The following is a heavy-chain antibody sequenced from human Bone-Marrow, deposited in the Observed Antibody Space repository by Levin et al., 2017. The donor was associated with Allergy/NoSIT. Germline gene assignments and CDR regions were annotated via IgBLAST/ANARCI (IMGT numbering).Heavy chain of an antibody. Sequence: ASVKVSCKASGFTFSSDYMHWVRQAPGQGLEWMGIIDPNGSTTKYAQQFQGRVTMTRDRSTSTLFMELGSLRSEDTAVYYCASSIRLDYWGQGTLVTVSS. D-gene: IGHD2-21*01. V-gene: IGHV1-46*01. CDR3: ASSIRLDY. CDR1: GFTFSSDY. CDR2: IDPNGSTT. J-gene: IGHJ4*02.